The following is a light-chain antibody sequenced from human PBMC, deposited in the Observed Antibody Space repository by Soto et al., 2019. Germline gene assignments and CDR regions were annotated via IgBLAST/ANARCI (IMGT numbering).Light chain of an antibody. J-gene: IGKJ1*01. Sequence: IQMNQYPSSLSASVGDRVTITCRASQDIAIYLAWYQQKPGEAPKLLIYAASTLYGGVPSRFSGSGSGTDFALTITSLQAEDFAAYYCQQLRMYPSTFGRGTKV. CDR1: QDIAIY. CDR2: AAS. CDR3: QQLRMYPST. V-gene: IGKV1-9*01.